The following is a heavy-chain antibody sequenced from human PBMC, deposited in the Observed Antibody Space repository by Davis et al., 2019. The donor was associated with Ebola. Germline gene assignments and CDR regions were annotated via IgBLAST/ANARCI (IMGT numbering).Heavy chain of an antibody. CDR3: ARDDTGYSSNLGRFRDHPFDL. Sequence: AASVKVSCKASGGTFSTYAIDWVRQAPGQGLEWMGRIIPMLGIPNYAQKFQGRVTMTRDTSTTTVYMELSSLRSEDTAVYYCARDDTGYSSNLGRFRDHPFDLWGQGTIVTVSS. CDR2: IIPMLGIP. D-gene: IGHD4-11*01. V-gene: IGHV1-69*04. CDR1: GGTFSTYA. J-gene: IGHJ3*01.